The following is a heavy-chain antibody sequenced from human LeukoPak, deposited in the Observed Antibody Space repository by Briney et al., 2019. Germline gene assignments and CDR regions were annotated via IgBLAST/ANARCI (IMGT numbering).Heavy chain of an antibody. Sequence: PSETLSLTCTVSGGSISSNSYFWGWIRQPPGKGLEWIGSIYYSGSTYHNPSLKSRVTISVDTSKNQFSLKLSSVTAADTAVYYCAREKHGSGSYKFYWFDPWGQGTLVTVSS. D-gene: IGHD3-10*01. CDR2: IYYSGST. CDR1: GGSISSNSYF. J-gene: IGHJ5*02. CDR3: AREKHGSGSYKFYWFDP. V-gene: IGHV4-39*07.